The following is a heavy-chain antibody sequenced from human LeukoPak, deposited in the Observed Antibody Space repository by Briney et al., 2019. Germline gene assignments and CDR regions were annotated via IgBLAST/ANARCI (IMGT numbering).Heavy chain of an antibody. J-gene: IGHJ4*02. V-gene: IGHV4-59*11. CDR2: VYDIGST. Sequence: SETLSFTCTVSGGSIGSHYWTWIRQTPGKVLEWIGYVYDIGSTKYNPSLKSRVTISVDTSKNQFSLRLSSVTAADTAVYYCARGGVLKSVDYWGQGTLVAVSS. D-gene: IGHD3-16*01. CDR1: GGSIGSHY. CDR3: ARGGVLKSVDY.